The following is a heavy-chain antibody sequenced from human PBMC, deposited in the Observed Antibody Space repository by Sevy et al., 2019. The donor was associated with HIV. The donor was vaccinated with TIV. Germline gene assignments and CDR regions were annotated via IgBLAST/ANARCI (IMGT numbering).Heavy chain of an antibody. CDR3: AHRRDDTVVMVYGDFDY. D-gene: IGHD2-8*01. CDR2: IYWDDDK. CDR1: GFSLATSGVG. Sequence: SGPTLVNPTQTLTLTCTLSGFSLATSGVGVGWIRQPPGKALEWLALIYWDDDKRYSPSLKSRITITKDSSKNQVVLTMTNMDPVDTATYYCAHRRDDTVVMVYGDFDYWGQGALVTVSS. J-gene: IGHJ4*02. V-gene: IGHV2-5*02.